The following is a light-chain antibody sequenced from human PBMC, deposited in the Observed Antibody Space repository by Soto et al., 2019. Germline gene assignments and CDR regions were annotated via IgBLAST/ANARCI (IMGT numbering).Light chain of an antibody. Sequence: EIVLMQSPGTLSLSPGEGATLSCRASQSVNNNSLAWYQQTPGQAPTVLIFDTSRRATGVPDRFSGSGSGTDFTLRISRVEPDDFAVYYCQQYGSSQFTFGPGTKVNIK. CDR1: QSVNNNS. V-gene: IGKV3-20*01. CDR3: QQYGSSQFT. J-gene: IGKJ3*01. CDR2: DTS.